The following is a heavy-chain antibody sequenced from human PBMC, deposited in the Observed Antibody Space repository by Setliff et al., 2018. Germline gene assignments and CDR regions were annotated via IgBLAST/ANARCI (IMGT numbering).Heavy chain of an antibody. CDR3: ARARYSNFLNWFDP. CDR2: INHTGST. CDR1: GGSFSGYY. Sequence: SETLSLTCAVYGGSFSGYYWSWIRQPPGKGLEWIGEINHTGSTYYNPSLKSRVTISVDTSKNQFSLKLSSVTAADTAVYYCARARYSNFLNWFDPWGQGTLVTVSS. D-gene: IGHD4-4*01. J-gene: IGHJ5*02. V-gene: IGHV4-34*01.